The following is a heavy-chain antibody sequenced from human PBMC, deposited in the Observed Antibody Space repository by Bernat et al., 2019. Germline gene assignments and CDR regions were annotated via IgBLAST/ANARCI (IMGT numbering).Heavy chain of an antibody. CDR3: AREGDEYYYYGMDV. CDR1: RFTFRSYG. D-gene: IGHD3-10*01. Sequence: QVQLVESGGGVVQPGKSLRLSCVASRFTFRSYGMHWVRQAPGKGLEWVAVIWYDGSNKYYTDSVKGRFTISRDNSKNTLYLQMNSLRADDTAVYYCAREGDEYYYYGMDVWGQGTKVTVSS. CDR2: IWYDGSNK. V-gene: IGHV3-33*01. J-gene: IGHJ6*02.